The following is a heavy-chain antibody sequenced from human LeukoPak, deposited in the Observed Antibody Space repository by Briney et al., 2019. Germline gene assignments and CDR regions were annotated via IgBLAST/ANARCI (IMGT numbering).Heavy chain of an antibody. CDR1: GYTFTGYY. D-gene: IGHD3-3*01. J-gene: IGHJ6*02. Sequence: ASVKVSCKASGYTFTGYYMHWVRQPPGQGLEWMGWMNPNSGNTGYAQKFQGRVTMTRNTSISTAYMELSSLRSEDTAVYYCARSITIFGVVIRYYYYGMDVWGQGTTVTVSS. CDR3: ARSITIFGVVIRYYYYGMDV. V-gene: IGHV1-8*02. CDR2: MNPNSGNT.